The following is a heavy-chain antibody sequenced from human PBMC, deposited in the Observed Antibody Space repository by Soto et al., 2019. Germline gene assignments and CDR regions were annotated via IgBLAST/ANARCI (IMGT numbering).Heavy chain of an antibody. CDR3: ARDRCDSSTSCYAYYYFDY. J-gene: IGHJ4*02. D-gene: IGHD2-2*01. Sequence: AASVKVSCKASGYTLTSYGVSWVRQAPGQGLEWMGWIIPIFGTANYAQKFQGRVTITADESTSTAYMELSSRRSEDTAVYYCARDRCDSSTSCYAYYYFDYWGQGTLVTVSS. CDR1: GYTLTSYG. V-gene: IGHV1-69*13. CDR2: IIPIFGTA.